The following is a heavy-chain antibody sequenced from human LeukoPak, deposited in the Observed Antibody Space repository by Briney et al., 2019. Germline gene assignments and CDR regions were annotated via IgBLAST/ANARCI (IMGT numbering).Heavy chain of an antibody. CDR1: GFTFSSYS. J-gene: IGHJ4*02. V-gene: IGHV3-33*08. D-gene: IGHD3-22*01. CDR2: ICYDGSNK. Sequence: GGSLRLSCATSGFTFSSYSMNWVRQAPGKGLEWVAVICYDGSNKYYADSVKGRFTISRDNSKNTLYLQMNSLRAEDTAVYYCARDSKYYYDSSGYAYFDYWGQGTLITASS. CDR3: ARDSKYYYDSSGYAYFDY.